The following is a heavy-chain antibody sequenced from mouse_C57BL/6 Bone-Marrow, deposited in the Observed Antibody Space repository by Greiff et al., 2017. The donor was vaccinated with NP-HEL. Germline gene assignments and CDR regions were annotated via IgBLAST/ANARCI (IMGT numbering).Heavy chain of an antibody. CDR1: GFSLTSYG. Sequence: QVQLKESGPGLVQPSQSLSITCTVSGFSLTSYGVHWVRQSPGKGLEWLGVIWSGGSTDYNAAFISRLSISKDNSKSQVFFKMNSLQADDTAIYYCARGGQLRLRFAYWGQGTLVTVSA. J-gene: IGHJ3*01. CDR2: IWSGGST. CDR3: ARGGQLRLRFAY. D-gene: IGHD3-2*02. V-gene: IGHV2-2*01.